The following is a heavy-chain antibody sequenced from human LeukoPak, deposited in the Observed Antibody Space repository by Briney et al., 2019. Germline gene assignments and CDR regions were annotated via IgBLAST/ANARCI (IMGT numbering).Heavy chain of an antibody. CDR3: ARLSGAPVRHPIYHFDY. CDR2: MYHSGST. Sequence: SETLSLTRAVSGCSISNGYYLGWVRQAPGEGMGWIGKMYHSGSTYKNSSLKSRLTMSLDTSKTQPSLKLLSVTAPDTAMYYCARLSGAPVRHPIYHFDYWGQGTLVTVSS. CDR1: GCSISNGYY. J-gene: IGHJ4*02. V-gene: IGHV4-38-2*01. D-gene: IGHD2-2*02.